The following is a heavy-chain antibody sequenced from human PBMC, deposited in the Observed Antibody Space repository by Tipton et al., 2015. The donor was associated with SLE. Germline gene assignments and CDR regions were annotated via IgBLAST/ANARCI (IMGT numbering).Heavy chain of an antibody. CDR2: IYYSGRT. J-gene: IGHJ6*03. CDR1: GGSISSSGYY. V-gene: IGHV4-39*07. CDR3: ARSGSYPYYYYYMDV. D-gene: IGHD1-26*01. Sequence: TLSLTCTVSGGSISSSGYYWGWIRQPPGKGLEWIATIYYSGRTYYNPSLKSRVTISVDTSKNQFSLKLSSVTAADTAVYYCARSGSYPYYYYYMDVWGKGTTVTVSS.